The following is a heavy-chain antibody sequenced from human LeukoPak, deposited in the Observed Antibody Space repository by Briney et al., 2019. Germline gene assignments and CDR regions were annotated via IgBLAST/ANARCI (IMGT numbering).Heavy chain of an antibody. CDR3: AKDIYGGYVGFSPGFDY. CDR1: GFTFDDYA. V-gene: IGHV3-9*01. J-gene: IGHJ4*02. CDR2: ISWNSGSI. D-gene: IGHD2-21*01. Sequence: PGGSLRLPCAASGFTFDDYAMHWVRQAPGKGLEWVSGISWNSGSIGYADSVEGRFTISRDNAKNSLYLQMNSLRAEDTALYYCAKDIYGGYVGFSPGFDYWGQGTLVTVSS.